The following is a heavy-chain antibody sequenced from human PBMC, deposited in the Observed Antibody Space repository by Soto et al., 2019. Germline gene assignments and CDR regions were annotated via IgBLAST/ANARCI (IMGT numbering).Heavy chain of an antibody. Sequence: QVQRVQSGAEVKKSGASVKVSCKASGFTLNEFGVSWVRQAPGQGLEWMGWISGYDGNTNFAQKYEGRVTMTIASSTSTAYMELRNLRSDDTAMYYCAREEWFGQTHCDSWGQGTLVTVSS. CDR3: AREEWFGQTHCDS. CDR1: GFTLNEFG. J-gene: IGHJ4*02. D-gene: IGHD3-10*01. CDR2: ISGYDGNT. V-gene: IGHV1-18*01.